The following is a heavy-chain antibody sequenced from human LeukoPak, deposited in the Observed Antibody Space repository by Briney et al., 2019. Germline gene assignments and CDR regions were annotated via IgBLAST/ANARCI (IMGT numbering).Heavy chain of an antibody. D-gene: IGHD6-19*01. J-gene: IGHJ3*02. V-gene: IGHV4-59*08. Sequence: SETLSLTCTVSGGSISSYYWSWIRQPPGKGLEWIGYIYYSGSTNYNPSLKSRVTISVDTSKNQFSLKLSSVTAADTAVYYCARHIPRLSVAGMEIAFDIWGQGTMVTVSS. CDR1: GGSISSYY. CDR2: IYYSGST. CDR3: ARHIPRLSVAGMEIAFDI.